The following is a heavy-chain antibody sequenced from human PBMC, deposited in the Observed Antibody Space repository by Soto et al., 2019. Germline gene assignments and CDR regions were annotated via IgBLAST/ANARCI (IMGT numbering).Heavy chain of an antibody. Sequence: GESLKISCKGSGYSFTSYWISWVRQMPGKGLEWMGRIDPSDSYTNYSPSFQGHVTISADKSISTAYLQWSSLKASDTAMYYCERPKGGSSVMDVWGQGTTVTVSS. V-gene: IGHV5-10-1*01. CDR2: IDPSDSYT. J-gene: IGHJ6*02. D-gene: IGHD6-6*01. CDR1: GYSFTSYW. CDR3: ERPKGGSSVMDV.